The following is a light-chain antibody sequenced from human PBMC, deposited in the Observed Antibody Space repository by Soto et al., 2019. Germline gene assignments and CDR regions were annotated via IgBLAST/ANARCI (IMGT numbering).Light chain of an antibody. J-gene: IGLJ2*01. V-gene: IGLV2-14*01. CDR1: ITAVGSSNY. CDR2: DVS. Sequence: QSALTQPASVSGSPGQSITISCPGTITAVGSSNYVSWYKQHPGKAPKLMIYDVSNRPSGVSNRFSGSKSGNTASLTISGLQAEDEADYYCSSYTTTSTWVFGGGTKVTVL. CDR3: SSYTTTSTWV.